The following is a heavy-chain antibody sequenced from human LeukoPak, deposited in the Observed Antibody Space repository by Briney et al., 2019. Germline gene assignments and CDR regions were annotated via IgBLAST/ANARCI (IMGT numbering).Heavy chain of an antibody. Sequence: SETLSLTCTVSGGSISSYYWSWIRQPPGKGLEWIGYIYYSGSTNYNPSLKSRVTISVDTSKSQFSLKLSSVTAADTAVYYCARDRKAAWEGAFDIWGQGTMVTVSS. CDR3: ARDRKAAWEGAFDI. CDR2: IYYSGST. D-gene: IGHD1-26*01. CDR1: GGSISSYY. V-gene: IGHV4-59*01. J-gene: IGHJ3*02.